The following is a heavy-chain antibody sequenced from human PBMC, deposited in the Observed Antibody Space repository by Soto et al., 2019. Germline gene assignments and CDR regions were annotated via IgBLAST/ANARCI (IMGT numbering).Heavy chain of an antibody. Sequence: SSVKVSCKASGGTFSSYAISWVRQAPGQGLEWMGGIIPIFGTANYAQKFQGRVTITADESTSTAYMELSSLRSEDTAVYYCARSIKNKWTLETDAFDIWGQGTMVTVSS. D-gene: IGHD1-20*01. CDR1: GGTFSSYA. CDR2: IIPIFGTA. V-gene: IGHV1-69*13. J-gene: IGHJ3*02. CDR3: ARSIKNKWTLETDAFDI.